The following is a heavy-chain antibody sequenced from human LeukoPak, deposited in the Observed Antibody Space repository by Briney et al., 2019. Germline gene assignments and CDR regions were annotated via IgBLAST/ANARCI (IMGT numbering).Heavy chain of an antibody. CDR3: ASGGAAAGIYYYYYYMDV. V-gene: IGHV3-7*01. J-gene: IGHJ6*03. CDR1: GFTFSSYW. D-gene: IGHD6-13*01. Sequence: GGSLRLSCAAPGFTFSSYWMSWVRQAPGKGLEWVANIKEDGSEKFYVDSVKGRFTISRDNAKNTLYLQMNSLRAEDTAVYYCASGGAAAGIYYYYYYMDVWGKGTTVTVSS. CDR2: IKEDGSEK.